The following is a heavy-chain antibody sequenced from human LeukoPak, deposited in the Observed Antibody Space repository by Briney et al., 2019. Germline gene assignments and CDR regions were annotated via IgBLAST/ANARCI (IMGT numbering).Heavy chain of an antibody. CDR1: GFTFSDYY. V-gene: IGHV3-11*01. Sequence: GGSLRLSCAASGFTFSDYYMSWIRQAPGKGLEWVSYISSSGSTIYYADSVKGRFTISRDNAKNTLYLQMNSLRAEDTAVYYCARAVRYDSSGYQYYFDYWGQGTLVTVSS. D-gene: IGHD3-22*01. CDR3: ARAVRYDSSGYQYYFDY. CDR2: ISSSGSTI. J-gene: IGHJ4*02.